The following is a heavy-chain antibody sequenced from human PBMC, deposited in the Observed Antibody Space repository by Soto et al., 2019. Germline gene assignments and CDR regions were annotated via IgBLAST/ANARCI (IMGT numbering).Heavy chain of an antibody. D-gene: IGHD3-22*01. CDR3: ASGEILYDVVGYKSFSFDY. V-gene: IGHV4-61*01. CDR2: IYRSGTT. CDR1: GASVSSGSSY. Sequence: SETLSLTCAVSGASVSSGSSYWSWIRQPPGKGLEWIGYIYRSGTTNYNPSLKSRVTISVDTSKSQFSLKLTSVTAADTAVYYWASGEILYDVVGYKSFSFDYGGGEPRVTVS. J-gene: IGHJ4*02.